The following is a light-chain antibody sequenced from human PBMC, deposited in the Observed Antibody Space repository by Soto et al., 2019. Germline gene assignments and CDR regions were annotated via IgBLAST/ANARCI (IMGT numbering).Light chain of an antibody. CDR3: QQYTYSPWT. CDR2: GAS. Sequence: EVVLTQSPGTLSLSPGERATLSCRASQSVSSGYLGWYQQKPGQAPRLLIYGASSRATGIPGRFSGSGSGTDFTITISRLEPEDFAVYFCQQYTYSPWTFGHGTKVEIK. J-gene: IGKJ1*01. CDR1: QSVSSGY. V-gene: IGKV3-20*01.